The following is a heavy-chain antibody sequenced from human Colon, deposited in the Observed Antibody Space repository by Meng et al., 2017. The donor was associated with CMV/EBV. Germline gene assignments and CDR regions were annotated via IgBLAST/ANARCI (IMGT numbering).Heavy chain of an antibody. J-gene: IGHJ4*02. CDR3: ARAIPILRCFDYLDAFAY. D-gene: IGHD3-9*01. CDR1: G. V-gene: IGHV1-18*01. Sequence: GISRVRQAAGKVLECLRWINTFQGHTQYAQKFQGRVTMTTDTSTNIIYMELRSLRSDDTAISYCARAIPILRCFDYLDAFAYWGQGPLVTVSS. CDR2: INTFQGHT.